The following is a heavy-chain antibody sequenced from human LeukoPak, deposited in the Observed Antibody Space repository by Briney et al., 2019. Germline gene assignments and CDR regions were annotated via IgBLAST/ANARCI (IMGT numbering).Heavy chain of an antibody. CDR3: AKVVDGY. D-gene: IGHD6-19*01. J-gene: IGHJ4*02. V-gene: IGHV3-7*01. Sequence: PGGSLRLSCAASGFTFRSHSMSWVRQAPGKGLEWVATIKKDGSDKYYVDSVRGRFTISRDNARNSLFLQMNSLRAEDTAIYYCAKVVDGYWGQGTLVTVSS. CDR1: GFTFRSHS. CDR2: IKKDGSDK.